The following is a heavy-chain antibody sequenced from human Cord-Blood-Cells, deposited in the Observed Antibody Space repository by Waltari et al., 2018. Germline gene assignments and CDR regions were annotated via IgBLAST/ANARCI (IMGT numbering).Heavy chain of an antibody. D-gene: IGHD1-26*01. CDR3: AKDPEGASVGATLGAFDI. J-gene: IGHJ3*02. CDR1: GFDFSSHA. V-gene: IGHV3-23*01. Sequence: EVQLLASGGGLVQPGGSLRLSCAASGFDFSSHAMSWVRQAPGKGLEWVSAISGSGGGTYYADAVKGRFTISRDNSKNTLYLQMNSLRAEDTAVYYCAKDPEGASVGATLGAFDIWGQGTMVTVSS. CDR2: ISGSGGGT.